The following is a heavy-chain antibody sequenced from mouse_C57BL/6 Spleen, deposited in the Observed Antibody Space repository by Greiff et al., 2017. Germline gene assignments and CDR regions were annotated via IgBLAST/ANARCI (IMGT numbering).Heavy chain of an antibody. CDR2: ISSGSSTI. J-gene: IGHJ4*01. Sequence: EVKLMESGGGLVKPGGSLKLSCAASGFTFSDYGMHWVRQAPEKGLEWVAYISSGSSTIYYADTVKGRFTISRDNAKNTLFLQMTSLRSEDTAMYYCARGVTFPYYAMDYWGQGTSVTVSS. D-gene: IGHD2-2*01. CDR3: ARGVTFPYYAMDY. CDR1: GFTFSDYG. V-gene: IGHV5-17*01.